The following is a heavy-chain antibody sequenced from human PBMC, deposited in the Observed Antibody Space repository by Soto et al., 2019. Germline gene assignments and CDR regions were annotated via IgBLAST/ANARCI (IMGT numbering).Heavy chain of an antibody. D-gene: IGHD2-2*01. CDR1: GGSFSGYY. CDR2: TNHSGST. CDR3: ARGECSSNYCFTRWALDI. J-gene: IGHJ3*02. V-gene: IGHV4-34*01. Sequence: PSETLSLTCAVYGGSFSGYYWTWIRQTPGKGLEWIGETNHSGSTNYKPSLKSRVSISADTSKKQFSLNLTSVTAADTAVYYCARGECSSNYCFTRWALDIWGQGTVVTVSS.